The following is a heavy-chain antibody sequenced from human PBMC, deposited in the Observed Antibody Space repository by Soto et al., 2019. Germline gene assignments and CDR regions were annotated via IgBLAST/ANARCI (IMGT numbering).Heavy chain of an antibody. CDR2: IKQDGSEK. CDR3: ARPLRWVVAEAFDI. Sequence: GGSLRLSRAASGFTFSSFWMSWVRQAPGKGLEWVANIKQDGSEKYYVKSGKGRFTIPRDKAKNQLYLQMNSLRAEDTAVYYCARPLRWVVAEAFDIWGQGTMVTVSS. J-gene: IGHJ3*02. CDR1: GFTFSSFW. V-gene: IGHV3-7*01. D-gene: IGHD2-15*01.